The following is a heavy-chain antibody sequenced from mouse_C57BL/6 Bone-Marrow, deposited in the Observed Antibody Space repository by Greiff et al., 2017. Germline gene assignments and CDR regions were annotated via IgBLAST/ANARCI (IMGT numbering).Heavy chain of an antibody. CDR2: IDPSDSYT. J-gene: IGHJ2*01. CDR3: ARVGYFDY. CDR1: SYTFTSYW. Sequence: QVQLQQPGAELVRPGTSVKLSCKASSYTFTSYWMHWVKQRPGQGLEWIGVIDPSDSYTNYNQKFKGKATLTVDTSSSTAYMQLSSLTSEDSAVYYCARVGYFDYWGQGTTLTVSS. V-gene: IGHV1-59*01.